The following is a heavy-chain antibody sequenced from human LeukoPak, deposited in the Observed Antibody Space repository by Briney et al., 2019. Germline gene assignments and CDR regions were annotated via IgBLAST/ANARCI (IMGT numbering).Heavy chain of an antibody. Sequence: SQTLSLTCAISGDSVSSNSATWDWVRQSPSRGLEWLGRTYYRSKWCNEYVESVKSRMTINPDTSKNQFSLQLTSVTPDDTALYYCARYTSGRFDYWGQGTLVTVSS. D-gene: IGHD6-19*01. V-gene: IGHV6-1*01. CDR1: GDSVSSNSAT. CDR2: TYYRSKWCN. CDR3: ARYTSGRFDY. J-gene: IGHJ4*02.